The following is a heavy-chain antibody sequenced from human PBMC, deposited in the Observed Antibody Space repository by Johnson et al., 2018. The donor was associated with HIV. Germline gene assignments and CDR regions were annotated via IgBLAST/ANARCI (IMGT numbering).Heavy chain of an antibody. Sequence: VQLVESGGGLIQPGGSLRLSCAASGFSFSSYGIHWVRQAPGKGLEYVSSISSNGGITYYANSVKGRFTISRDNSKNTLYLQMNSLRAEDTALYYCAREADAFDIWGQGTMVTVSS. CDR1: GFSFSSYG. CDR3: AREADAFDI. V-gene: IGHV3-64*01. CDR2: ISSNGGIT. J-gene: IGHJ3*02.